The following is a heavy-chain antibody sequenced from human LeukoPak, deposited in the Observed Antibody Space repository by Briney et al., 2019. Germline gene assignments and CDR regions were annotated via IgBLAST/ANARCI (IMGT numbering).Heavy chain of an antibody. J-gene: IGHJ4*02. Sequence: SVKVSCKASGCTFSSYAINWVRQAPGQGLEWVGRIIPFFGTTNYAQKLQGRVTITTDASTSTAYMELSSLRSEDTAVYYCARDLGYGDYGWGQGTLVTVSS. D-gene: IGHD4-17*01. CDR2: IIPFFGTT. V-gene: IGHV1-69*05. CDR1: GCTFSSYA. CDR3: ARDLGYGDYG.